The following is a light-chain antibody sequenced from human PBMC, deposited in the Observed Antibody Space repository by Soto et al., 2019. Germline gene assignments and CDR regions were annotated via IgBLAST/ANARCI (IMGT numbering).Light chain of an antibody. CDR2: DAS. J-gene: IGKJ5*01. V-gene: IGKV1-33*01. Sequence: DSYMTQSTASLAACVGERVTITCQASQNINNYLNWYQQKPGRAPKLLIYDASNLEAGVPSRFRGSGSGTDFTFTISRLQPEDIATYYCQQYENLPTFGQGTRLETK. CDR1: QNINNY. CDR3: QQYENLPT.